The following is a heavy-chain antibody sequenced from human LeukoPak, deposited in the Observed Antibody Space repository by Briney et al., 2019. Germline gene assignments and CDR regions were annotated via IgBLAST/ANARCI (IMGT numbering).Heavy chain of an antibody. Sequence: VASVKVSCKASGYTFTSYGISWVRQAPGQGLEWMGWISAYNGNTNYAQKLQGRVTMTTDTSTSTAYMELRSLRSDDTAVYYCAREAMVRGIQFIYGPNDAFDIWGQGTMVTVSS. J-gene: IGHJ3*02. CDR3: AREAMVRGIQFIYGPNDAFDI. CDR2: ISAYNGNT. V-gene: IGHV1-18*01. D-gene: IGHD3-10*01. CDR1: GYTFTSYG.